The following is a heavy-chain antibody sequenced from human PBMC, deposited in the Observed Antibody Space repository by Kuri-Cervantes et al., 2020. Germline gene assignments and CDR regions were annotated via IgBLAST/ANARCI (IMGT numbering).Heavy chain of an antibody. V-gene: IGHV1-18*01. Sequence: AAVQDSCKASGYTFTSYGISWVRQAPGQGREWMGWSSTYNGNTNYAQKFQGRVTITRDTSESTAYMELSSLRSEDTAVYYCAAGFWSGYSYYYYYMDVWGKGTTVTVSS. J-gene: IGHJ6*03. CDR3: AAGFWSGYSYYYYYMDV. D-gene: IGHD3-3*01. CDR2: SSTYNGNT. CDR1: GYTFTSYG.